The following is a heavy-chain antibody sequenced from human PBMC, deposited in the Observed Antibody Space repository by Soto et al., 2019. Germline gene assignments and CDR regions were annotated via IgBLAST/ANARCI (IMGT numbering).Heavy chain of an antibody. CDR1: GSGFINSG. D-gene: IGHD2-15*01. Sequence: SVKVSCKASGSGFINSGIQWVRQAHGQRLEWIGWIVVASGQTNYAQNFRGRVAITRDTSTATAYIELTGLTSEDTAVYFCSADRPDIGVGWWVWGQGTTVTVSS. J-gene: IGHJ6*02. CDR3: SADRPDIGVGWWV. CDR2: IVVASGQT. V-gene: IGHV1-58*02.